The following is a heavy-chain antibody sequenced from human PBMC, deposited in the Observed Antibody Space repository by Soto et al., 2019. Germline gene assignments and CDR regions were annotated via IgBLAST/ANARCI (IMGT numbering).Heavy chain of an antibody. CDR1: AGSLRGHY. V-gene: IGHV4-59*08. J-gene: IGHJ6*03. D-gene: IGHD2-2*01. CDR3: ARHGDCSSISCSYFNYMDV. Sequence: SETLSLTCTVSAGSLRGHYWSWIRQPPGKGLEWIGYIYYGGTTNHNPSLKGRVILSVDTSKTQFSLKLSSVTAADTAVYYCARHGDCSSISCSYFNYMDVWGKGTTVTVSS. CDR2: IYYGGTT.